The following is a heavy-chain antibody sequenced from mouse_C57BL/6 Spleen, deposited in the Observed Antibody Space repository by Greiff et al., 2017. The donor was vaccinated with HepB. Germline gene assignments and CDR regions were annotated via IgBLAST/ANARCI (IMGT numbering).Heavy chain of an antibody. D-gene: IGHD2-3*01. CDR2: ISSGGSYT. CDR3: AREGYDGYPLFAY. J-gene: IGHJ3*01. CDR1: GFTFSSYG. V-gene: IGHV5-6*01. Sequence: EVKLMESGGDLVKPGGSLKLSCAASGFTFSSYGMSWVRQTPDKRLEWVATISSGGSYTYYPDSVKGRFTISRDNAKNTLYLQMSSLKSEDTAMYYCAREGYDGYPLFAYWGQGTLVTVSA.